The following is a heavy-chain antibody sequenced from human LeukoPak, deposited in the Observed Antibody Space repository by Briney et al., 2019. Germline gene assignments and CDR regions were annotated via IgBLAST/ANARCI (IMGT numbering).Heavy chain of an antibody. CDR3: ARSYDSSGHDAFDI. CDR1: GFTFDDYG. J-gene: IGHJ3*02. V-gene: IGHV3-20*01. CDR2: INWNGGST. D-gene: IGHD3-22*01. Sequence: GGSLRLSCAASGFTFDDYGMSWVRQAPGKGLEWVSGINWNGGSTGYADSVKGRCTISRDNAKNSLYLQMNSLRAEDTALYHCARSYDSSGHDAFDIWGQGTMVTVSS.